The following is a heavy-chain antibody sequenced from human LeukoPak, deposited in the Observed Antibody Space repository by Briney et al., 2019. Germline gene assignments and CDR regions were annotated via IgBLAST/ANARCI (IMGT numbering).Heavy chain of an antibody. D-gene: IGHD1-26*01. Sequence: PGGSLRLSCAASGFTFSSYGMHWVRQAPGKGLEWVAFIRYDGSNKYYADSVKGRFTISRDNSKNTLYLQMNSLRAEDTAVYYCAKDSWEVGATSEIDYWGQGTLVTVCS. V-gene: IGHV3-30*02. CDR1: GFTFSSYG. CDR2: IRYDGSNK. J-gene: IGHJ4*02. CDR3: AKDSWEVGATSEIDY.